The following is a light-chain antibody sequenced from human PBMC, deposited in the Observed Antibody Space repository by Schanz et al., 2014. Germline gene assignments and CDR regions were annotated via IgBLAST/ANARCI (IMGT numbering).Light chain of an antibody. J-gene: IGKJ2*01. V-gene: IGKV3-11*01. CDR2: DSS. CDR3: QQRGNWLQFT. CDR1: QTVSSY. Sequence: EIVLTQSPGTLSLSPGERATLSCRASQTVSSYLAWYQHKPGHTPRLLIYDSSNRATGIPARFSGSGSGIDFTLTISSLEPEDFAVYYCQQRGNWLQFTFCQGTKLEIK.